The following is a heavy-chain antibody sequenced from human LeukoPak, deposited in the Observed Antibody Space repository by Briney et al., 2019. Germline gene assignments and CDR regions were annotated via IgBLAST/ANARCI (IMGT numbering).Heavy chain of an antibody. V-gene: IGHV3-66*01. Sequence: GGSLRLSCAASGFTVSSKYMSWVRQAPRKGLEGVSVIYSDGSTYYADSVKGRFTISKDNSKNTLYLQMNSLRAEDTAVYYCANSPSSSDYWGQGTLVTVSS. CDR3: ANSPSSSDY. CDR2: IYSDGST. J-gene: IGHJ4*02. D-gene: IGHD4-11*01. CDR1: GFTVSSKY.